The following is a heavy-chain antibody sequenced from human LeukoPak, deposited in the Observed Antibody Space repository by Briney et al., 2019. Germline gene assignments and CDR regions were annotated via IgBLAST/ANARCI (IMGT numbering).Heavy chain of an antibody. CDR2: ISGSGGST. CDR3: AKVQLTSVVITTPFDY. CDR1: GFTFSSDA. Sequence: GGSLRLSCAASGFTFSSDAMSWVRQAPGKGLEWISAISGSGGSTYYAASVKGRFTISRDNSKNTLYLQMNSLRAEDTAVYYCAKVQLTSVVITTPFDYWGQGTLVTVSS. V-gene: IGHV3-23*01. J-gene: IGHJ4*02. D-gene: IGHD3-22*01.